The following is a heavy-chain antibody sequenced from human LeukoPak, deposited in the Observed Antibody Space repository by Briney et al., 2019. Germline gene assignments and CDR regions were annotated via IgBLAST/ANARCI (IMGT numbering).Heavy chain of an antibody. CDR2: VYYSGST. Sequence: SETLSLTCTVSGGSTSSYYWSWIRQPPGKGLEWIGYVYYSGSTNYNPSLKSRVTISVDTSKNQFSLKLSSVTAADTAVYYCARYGARILGYYYYMDVWGKGTTVTVSS. V-gene: IGHV4-59*01. CDR1: GGSTSSYY. D-gene: IGHD3-16*01. CDR3: ARYGARILGYYYYMDV. J-gene: IGHJ6*03.